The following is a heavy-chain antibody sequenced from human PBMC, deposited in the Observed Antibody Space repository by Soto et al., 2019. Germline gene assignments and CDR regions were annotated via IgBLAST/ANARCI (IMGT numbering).Heavy chain of an antibody. Sequence: GASLKLSCKTSGYPFSSYGIVWVRQAPGQGLEWMGWISTYNVDTKYADKFQGRLTMSSDTSTTTAFMELRRLRSDDAAMYYCVRGGFAYGYLDYWG. D-gene: IGHD5-18*01. V-gene: IGHV1-18*01. CDR2: ISTYNVDT. CDR3: VRGGFAYGYLDY. CDR1: GYPFSSYG. J-gene: IGHJ4*01.